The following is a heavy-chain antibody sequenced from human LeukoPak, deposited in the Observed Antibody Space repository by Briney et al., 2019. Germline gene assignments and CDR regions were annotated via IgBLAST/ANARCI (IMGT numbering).Heavy chain of an antibody. V-gene: IGHV3-66*01. J-gene: IGHJ4*02. Sequence: GGSLRPSCAASGFTFSSYAMHWVRQAPGMGLEWVSVIYRSGSTYYADSVKGRFTISRDNSNNTVYLQMNSLRADDTAVYYCARGSTGWSRGDYWGRGTLVTVSS. D-gene: IGHD6-19*01. CDR2: IYRSGST. CDR1: GFTFSSYA. CDR3: ARGSTGWSRGDY.